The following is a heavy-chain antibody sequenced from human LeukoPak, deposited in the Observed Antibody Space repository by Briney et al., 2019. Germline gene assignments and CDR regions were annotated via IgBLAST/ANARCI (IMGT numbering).Heavy chain of an antibody. J-gene: IGHJ4*02. V-gene: IGHV3-74*01. CDR2: INSDGIYT. D-gene: IGHD5-18*01. CDR3: ARGYSSGYRIDY. Sequence: PGGSLRLSCAASRFTFSSYWMHWVRQAPGKGLVWVSRINSDGIYTSYADSVKGRFTISKDNAKKTVKLKMNSLRAEDTAVYYCARGYSSGYRIDYWGQGTLVTVSS. CDR1: RFTFSSYW.